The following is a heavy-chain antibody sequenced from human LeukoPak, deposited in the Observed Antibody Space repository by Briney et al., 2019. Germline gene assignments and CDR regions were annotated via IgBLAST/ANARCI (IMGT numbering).Heavy chain of an antibody. CDR2: IYYSGST. Sequence: PSETLSLTCTVSGGSISSSSYYWGWIRQPPGKGLEWIGSIYYSGSTYYNPSLKSRVTISVDTSKNQFSLKLSSVTAADTAVYYCAREGPGGYDYWGQGTLVTVSS. V-gene: IGHV4-39*02. CDR1: GGSISSSSYY. D-gene: IGHD3-16*01. J-gene: IGHJ4*02. CDR3: AREGPGGYDY.